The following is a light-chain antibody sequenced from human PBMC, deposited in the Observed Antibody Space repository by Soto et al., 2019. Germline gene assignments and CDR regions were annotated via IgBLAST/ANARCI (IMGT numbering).Light chain of an antibody. J-gene: IGKJ4*01. CDR3: HQLNTYPVT. CDR1: QGISRY. Sequence: IQLTQSPSSLSASVGDSVTITCRASQGISRYFAWYHQQPGRAPKLLISAASTLQGGGPSRFSGSGSGTDFTLSISSLQHEDVATYYCHQLNTYPVTFGGGTKV. V-gene: IGKV1-9*01. CDR2: AAS.